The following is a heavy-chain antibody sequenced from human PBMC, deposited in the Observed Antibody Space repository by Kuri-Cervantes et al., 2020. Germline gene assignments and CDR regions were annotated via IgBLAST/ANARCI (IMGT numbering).Heavy chain of an antibody. CDR1: GYSISTDYY. J-gene: IGHJ4*02. CDR2: IHHSGST. Sequence: SETLSLTCVVSGYSISTDYYWGWIRQPPGKGLEWIGTIHHSGSTYDNPSLRSRVTISVDTSKNQFSLKLSSVTAADTAVYYCARGPLVSGAPLKRKRFDYWGQGTLVTVSS. CDR3: ARGPLVSGAPLKRKRFDY. V-gene: IGHV4-38-2*01. D-gene: IGHD6-6*01.